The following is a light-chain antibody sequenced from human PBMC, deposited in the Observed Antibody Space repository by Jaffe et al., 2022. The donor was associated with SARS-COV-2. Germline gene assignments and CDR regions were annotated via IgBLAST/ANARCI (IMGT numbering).Light chain of an antibody. CDR3: QHGYTIPLT. J-gene: IGKJ4*01. CDR2: DAS. V-gene: IGKV1-39*01. Sequence: DIQMTQSPSSLSASVGDRVTITCRASQSISRSLNWYHQKPGKAPKLLIYDASSVQSGVPSRFSGSGSGTDFNLTISSLQPEDFAIYICQHGYTIPLTFGGGTKVDIK. CDR1: QSISRS.